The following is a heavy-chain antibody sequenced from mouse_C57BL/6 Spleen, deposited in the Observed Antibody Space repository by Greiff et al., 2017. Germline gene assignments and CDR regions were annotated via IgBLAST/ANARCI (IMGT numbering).Heavy chain of an antibody. D-gene: IGHD1-1*01. V-gene: IGHV1-31*01. CDR2: IYPYNGGS. CDR1: GYSFTGYY. CDR3: ATYGSSPWYFDV. J-gene: IGHJ1*03. Sequence: VQLKESGPELVKPGASVKISCKASGYSFTGYYMHWVKQSHGNILDWIGYIYPYNGGSSYNQKFKGKATLTVDKSSSTAYMELRSLTSEDSAVYYCATYGSSPWYFDVWGKGTTVTVSS.